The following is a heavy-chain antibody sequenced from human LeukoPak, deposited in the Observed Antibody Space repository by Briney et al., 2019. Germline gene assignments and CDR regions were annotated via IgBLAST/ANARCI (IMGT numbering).Heavy chain of an antibody. Sequence: GGSLRLSCAASGFTFDDYAMHWVRQAPGKGLEWVSGISWNSGSIGYADSVKGRFTISRDNAKNSLYLQMNSLRAEDTALYYCAKGIAYSITGIDYWGQGTLVTVSS. J-gene: IGHJ4*02. CDR3: AKGIAYSITGIDY. V-gene: IGHV3-9*01. D-gene: IGHD6-13*01. CDR2: ISWNSGSI. CDR1: GFTFDDYA.